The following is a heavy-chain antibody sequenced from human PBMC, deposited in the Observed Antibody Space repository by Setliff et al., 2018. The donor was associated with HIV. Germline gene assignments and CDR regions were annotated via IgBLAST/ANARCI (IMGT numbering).Heavy chain of an antibody. V-gene: IGHV4-39*01. J-gene: IGHJ4*01. CDR2: IYYSGST. D-gene: IGHD3-3*01. CDR1: GGSIRATSYY. CDR3: ARLGYYNFWSGYWTDY. Sequence: KPSETLSLTCTVSGGSIRATSYYWGWIRQPPGKGLEWIGSIYYSGSTKYNPSLKSRVTISLDMSKNQFSPKLNSVTTADTATYYCARLGYYNFWSGYWTDYWGHGTLVTVSS.